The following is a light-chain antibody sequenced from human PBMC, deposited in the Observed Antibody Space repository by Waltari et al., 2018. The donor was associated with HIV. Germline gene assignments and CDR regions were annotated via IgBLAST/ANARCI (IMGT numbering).Light chain of an antibody. CDR3: SSYTSSNTVV. J-gene: IGLJ3*02. CDR2: EVS. CDR1: SGDFGRFTY. V-gene: IGLV2-14*01. Sequence: QSALTQPASVSGSPGQSITISCTGTSGDFGRFTYVSWYQHHPGKAPKFMIYEVSKRPSGVSNRFSGSKSGNTASLIISGLQAEDEGDYYCSSYTSSNTVVFGGGTKLTVL.